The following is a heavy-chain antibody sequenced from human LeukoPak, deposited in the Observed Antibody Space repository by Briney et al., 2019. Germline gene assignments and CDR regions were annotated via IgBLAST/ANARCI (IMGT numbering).Heavy chain of an antibody. CDR2: IYYSGST. J-gene: IGHJ4*02. D-gene: IGHD3-16*01. Sequence: SETLSLTCTVSGGSISSSSYYWGWIRQPPGKGLEWIGSIYYSGSTYYNPSLKSRVTISIDTSKNQFSLKLSSVTAADTAVYYCALQRLGATDVLAKWGQGTLVTVSS. V-gene: IGHV4-39*07. CDR1: GGSISSSSYY. CDR3: ALQRLGATDVLAK.